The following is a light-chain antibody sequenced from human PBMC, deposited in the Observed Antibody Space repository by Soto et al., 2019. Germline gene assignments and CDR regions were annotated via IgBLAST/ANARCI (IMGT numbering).Light chain of an antibody. V-gene: IGKV3-15*01. CDR3: QQYNNLIT. Sequence: EIVMTQSPATLSVSPGERATLSCRASQSVSSNLAWYQQKPGQAPRLLIYCASTRATGIPARFSGSGSGTEFTLTISSLQSEDFAVYYCQQYNNLITFGQGTRLEIK. CDR1: QSVSSN. CDR2: CAS. J-gene: IGKJ5*01.